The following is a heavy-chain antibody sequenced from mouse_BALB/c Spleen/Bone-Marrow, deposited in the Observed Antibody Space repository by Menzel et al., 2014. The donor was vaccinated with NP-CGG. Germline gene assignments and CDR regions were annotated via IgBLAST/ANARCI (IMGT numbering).Heavy chain of an antibody. CDR2: ISSGGST. V-gene: IGHV5-6-5*01. CDR1: GFTFSSYA. CDR3: ASLYFYGSSYYTMDY. D-gene: IGHD1-1*01. Sequence: DVQLVESGGGLVKPGGSLKLSCAASGFTFSSYAMSWVRQTPEKRLEWVASISSGGSTYYPDSVKDRFTISRDNARNILYLQMSSLRSEDTAMYYCASLYFYGSSYYTMDYWGQGTSVTVSS. J-gene: IGHJ4*01.